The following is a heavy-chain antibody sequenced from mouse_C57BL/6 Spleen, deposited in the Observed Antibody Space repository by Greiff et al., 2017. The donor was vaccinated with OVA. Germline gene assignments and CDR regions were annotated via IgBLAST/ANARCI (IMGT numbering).Heavy chain of an antibody. D-gene: IGHD1-1*01. J-gene: IGHJ3*01. CDR2: IHPSDSDT. Sequence: QVQLQQPGAELVKPGASVKVSCKASGYTFTSYWMHWVKQRPGQGLEWIGRIHPSDSDTNYNQKFKGKATLTVDKASSTAYMQLSSLTAEDSAVYKCETASTTVVPQWGQGTLVTVSA. CDR1: GYTFTSYW. CDR3: ETASTTVVPQ. V-gene: IGHV1-74*01.